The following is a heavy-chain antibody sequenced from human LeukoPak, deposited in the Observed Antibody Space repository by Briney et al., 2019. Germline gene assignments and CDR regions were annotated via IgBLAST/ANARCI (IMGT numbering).Heavy chain of an antibody. Sequence: PGGSLRLSCAASGFTFTSYAMTWVRQAPGKGLEWVSGISGSGGSTDYADSVRGRFTISRDNSKNTLFLQMNSLRAEDTAVYYCAKVLNIYRYYGMDVWGQGTTVTVSS. J-gene: IGHJ6*02. V-gene: IGHV3-23*01. D-gene: IGHD2/OR15-2a*01. CDR2: ISGSGGST. CDR1: GFTFTSYA. CDR3: AKVLNIYRYYGMDV.